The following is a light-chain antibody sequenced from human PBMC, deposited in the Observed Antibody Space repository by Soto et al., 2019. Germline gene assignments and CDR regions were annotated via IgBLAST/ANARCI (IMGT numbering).Light chain of an antibody. CDR1: SSNIGSGYD. CDR2: GNT. CDR3: GSHAGDSNLV. Sequence: QSVLTQPPSVSGAPGQRVTISCTGSSSNIGSGYDVHWYQQLPGTAPKVLIYGNTNRPSGVPDRFSGSKSGTSASLAITGLQAEDEAGYYCGSHAGDSNLVFGGGTKLTVL. V-gene: IGLV1-40*01. J-gene: IGLJ3*02.